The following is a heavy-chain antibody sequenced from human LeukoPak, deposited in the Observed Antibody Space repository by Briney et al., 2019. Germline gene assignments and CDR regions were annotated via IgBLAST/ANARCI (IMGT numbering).Heavy chain of an antibody. CDR1: GFTFSSYW. Sequence: PGGSLRLSCAASGFTFSSYWMSWARQAPGKGLEWVANIKQDGSEKYYVDSVKGRFTIPRDNAKNSLYLQMNSLRAEDTAVYYCARGFDYYDSSGYYDYWGQGTLVTVSS. CDR3: ARGFDYYDSSGYYDY. CDR2: IKQDGSEK. D-gene: IGHD3-22*01. V-gene: IGHV3-7*01. J-gene: IGHJ4*02.